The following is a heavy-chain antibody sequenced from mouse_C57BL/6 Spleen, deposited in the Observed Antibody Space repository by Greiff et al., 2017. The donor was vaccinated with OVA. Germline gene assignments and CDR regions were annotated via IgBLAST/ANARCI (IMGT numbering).Heavy chain of an antibody. J-gene: IGHJ1*03. CDR1: GFTFSSYT. Sequence: EVQLVESGGGLVKPGGSLKLSCAASGFTFSSYTMSWVRQTPEKRLEWVATISGGGGNTYYPDSVKGRFTNSRDNAKNTLYLQMSSLRSEDTALDYCARQDYGSSWYCDVWGTGTTVTVSS. CDR2: ISGGGGNT. CDR3: ARQDYGSSWYCDV. D-gene: IGHD1-1*01. V-gene: IGHV5-9*01.